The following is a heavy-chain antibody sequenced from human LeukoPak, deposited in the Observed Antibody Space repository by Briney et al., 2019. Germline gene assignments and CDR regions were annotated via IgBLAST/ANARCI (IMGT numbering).Heavy chain of an antibody. V-gene: IGHV1-2*02. CDR2: INPNSGDT. Sequence: ASVKVSCKASGYIFTGYYMHWVRQAPGQGLEWMGWINPNSGDTNYAQKFQGRVTMTRDTSISTAYMELRSLRSDDTAVYYCARVELLWFGDPTGFDYWGQGTLVTVSS. CDR3: ARVELLWFGDPTGFDY. CDR1: GYIFTGYY. J-gene: IGHJ4*02. D-gene: IGHD3-10*01.